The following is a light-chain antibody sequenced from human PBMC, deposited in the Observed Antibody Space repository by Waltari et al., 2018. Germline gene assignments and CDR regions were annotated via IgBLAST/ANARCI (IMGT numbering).Light chain of an antibody. CDR3: SSYTTTDIPYV. CDR1: STSVGGHDL. V-gene: IGLV2-14*03. CDR2: DVN. Sequence: QSALTQPASVSGSPGQSITISCTGASTSVGGHDLVSWYQHHPGKAPKLIIYDVNSRPSWVSNRFSGSKSGNTASLTISGLQAEDEADYYCSSYTTTDIPYVFGTGTRVTVL. J-gene: IGLJ1*01.